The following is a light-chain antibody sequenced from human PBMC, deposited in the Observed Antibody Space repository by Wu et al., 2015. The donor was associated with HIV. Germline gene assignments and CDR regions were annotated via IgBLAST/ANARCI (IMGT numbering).Light chain of an antibody. V-gene: IGKV1-39*01. CDR1: QNINNF. CDR2: AAS. J-gene: IGKJ5*01. Sequence: DIQMTQSPSSLSASIGDRVTITCRASQNINNFLNWYQQKPGKAPELLISAASTLHSEAPPRFSGSGSGTDFTLTINSLQPEDFATYFCQETSNTPPAFGQGTRVE. CDR3: QETSNTPPA.